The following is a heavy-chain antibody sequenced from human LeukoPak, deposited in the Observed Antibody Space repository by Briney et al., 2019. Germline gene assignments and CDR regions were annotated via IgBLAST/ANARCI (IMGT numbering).Heavy chain of an antibody. CDR2: LSSGGRST. V-gene: IGHV3-23*01. CDR1: GFTFSNFA. Sequence: SGGSLRLSCAASGFTFSNFAMSWVRLAPGTGLQLVSGLSSGGRSTFYTDSVKDRFTISRDNSNNTHYLQMNSLRADDTAVYYCAKDRGVGVSKWFDPWDQGTRVTVSS. J-gene: IGHJ5*02. D-gene: IGHD1-26*01. CDR3: AKDRGVGVSKWFDP.